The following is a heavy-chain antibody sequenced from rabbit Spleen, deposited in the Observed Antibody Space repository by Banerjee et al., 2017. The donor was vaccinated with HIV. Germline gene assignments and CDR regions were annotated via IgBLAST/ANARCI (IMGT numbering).Heavy chain of an antibody. V-gene: IGHV1S40*01. Sequence: QSLEESGGDPVKPGASLTLTCKASGLDFSSSYWICWVRQAPGKGLEWIACIYTGNGNTYYATWAKGRFTISKASSTTVTLQMTSLTAADTATYFCARLPGDTSNLWGPGTLVTVS. CDR2: IYTGNGNT. CDR1: GLDFSSSYW. J-gene: IGHJ4*01. CDR3: ARLPGDTSNL. D-gene: IGHD7-1*01.